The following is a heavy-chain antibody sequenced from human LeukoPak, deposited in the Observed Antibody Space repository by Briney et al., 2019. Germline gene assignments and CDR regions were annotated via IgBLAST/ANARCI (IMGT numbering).Heavy chain of an antibody. Sequence: PGGSLRLSCAASGFTFDDYGMSWVRQAPGKGLEWVSGISASGGSTWYADSVKGRFTISRDNSKNTLYLQMNSLRAEDTAVYYCAKYVSAKGPPYALDVWGQGTTVTVSS. V-gene: IGHV3-23*01. J-gene: IGHJ6*02. CDR3: AKYVSAKGPPYALDV. CDR1: GFTFDDYG. CDR2: ISASGGST. D-gene: IGHD2/OR15-2a*01.